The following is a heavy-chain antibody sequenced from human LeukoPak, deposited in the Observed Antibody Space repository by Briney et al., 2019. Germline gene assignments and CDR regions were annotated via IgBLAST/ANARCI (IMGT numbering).Heavy chain of an antibody. V-gene: IGHV1-8*01. CDR1: GYTFTSYD. CDR3: ARGSRSACSSTSCYSGWFDP. D-gene: IGHD2-2*01. CDR2: MNPNSGNT. J-gene: IGHJ5*02. Sequence: ASVKVSCKASGYTFTSYDINWVRQATGQGLEWMGWMNPNSGNTGYAQKFQGRVTMTRNTSISTAYMELSSLGSEDTAVYYCARGSRSACSSTSCYSGWFDPWGQGTLVTVSS.